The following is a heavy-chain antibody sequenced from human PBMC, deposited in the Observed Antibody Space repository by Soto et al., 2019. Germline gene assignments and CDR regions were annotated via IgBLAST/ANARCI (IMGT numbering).Heavy chain of an antibody. D-gene: IGHD3-9*01. CDR1: GFTFSSYG. Sequence: HPGGSLRLSCAASGFTFSSYGMHWVRQAPGKGLEWVAVISYDGSNKYYADSVKGRFTISRDNSKNTLYLQMNSLRAEDTAVYFCTRARYFDWIPSIPGLDYWGPGTLVTVSS. CDR2: ISYDGSNK. J-gene: IGHJ4*02. V-gene: IGHV3-30*03. CDR3: TRARYFDWIPSIPGLDY.